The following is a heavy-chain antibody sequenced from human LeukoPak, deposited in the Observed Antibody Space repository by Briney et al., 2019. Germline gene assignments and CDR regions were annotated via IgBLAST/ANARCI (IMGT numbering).Heavy chain of an antibody. D-gene: IGHD6-19*01. CDR2: INHSGST. CDR1: GGSFSGYY. Sequence: SETLSLTCAVYGGSFSGYYWSWIRQPPGKGLEWIGEINHSGSTNYDPSLKSRVTISVDTSKNQFSLKLSSVTAADTAVYYCARAQYSSGWYSGDCWFDPWGQGTLVTVSS. CDR3: ARAQYSSGWYSGDCWFDP. V-gene: IGHV4-34*01. J-gene: IGHJ5*02.